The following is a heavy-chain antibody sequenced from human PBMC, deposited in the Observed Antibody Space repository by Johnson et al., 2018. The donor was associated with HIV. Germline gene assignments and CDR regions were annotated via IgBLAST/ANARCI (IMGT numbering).Heavy chain of an antibody. CDR3: ARDYDYDNSDQSGIDVFDV. CDR2: INSDGSST. J-gene: IGHJ3*01. D-gene: IGHD3-22*01. CDR1: GFTVSSNY. Sequence: VQLVESGGGLVQPGGSLRLSCAASGFTVSSNYMSWVRQAPGKGLEWVSRINSDGSSTSYADSVKGRFPISRDNAKNSLYLQMNSLRTEDTAFYYCARDYDYDNSDQSGIDVFDVWGQGTKVTVSS. V-gene: IGHV3-74*01.